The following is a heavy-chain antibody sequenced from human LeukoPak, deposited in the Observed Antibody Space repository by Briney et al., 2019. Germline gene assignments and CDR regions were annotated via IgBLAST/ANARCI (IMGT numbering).Heavy chain of an antibody. CDR3: ARGGITIFGVVPDWFDP. J-gene: IGHJ5*02. CDR2: INPSGGST. V-gene: IGHV1-46*01. CDR1: GYTFTSYY. D-gene: IGHD3-3*01. Sequence: ASVKVSCTASGYTFTSYYMHWVRQAPGQGLEWMGIINPSGGSTSYAQKFQGRVTMTRDTSTSTVYMELSSLRSEDTAVYYCARGGITIFGVVPDWFDPWGQGTLVTVSS.